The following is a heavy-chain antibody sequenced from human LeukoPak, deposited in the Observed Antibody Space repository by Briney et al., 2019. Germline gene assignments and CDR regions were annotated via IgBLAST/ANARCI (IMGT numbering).Heavy chain of an antibody. V-gene: IGHV1-18*01. CDR1: GYSFTSNV. Sequence: ASVKVSCKASGYSFTSNVISWVRQAPGQGLEWMGWISAYNGNTNYAQKLQGRVTMTTDTSTSTAYMELRSLRSDDTAVYYCARDSAAGTRDFDYWGQGTLVTVSS. D-gene: IGHD6-19*01. CDR2: ISAYNGNT. CDR3: ARDSAAGTRDFDY. J-gene: IGHJ4*02.